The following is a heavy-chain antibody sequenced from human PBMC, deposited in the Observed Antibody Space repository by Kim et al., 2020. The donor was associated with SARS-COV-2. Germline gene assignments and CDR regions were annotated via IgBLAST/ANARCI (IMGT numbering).Heavy chain of an antibody. Sequence: GVSLRLSCAASGFTFSSYAMHWVRQAPGKGLEWVAVISYDGSNKYYADSVKGRFTISRDNSKNTLYLQMNSLRAEDTAVYYCASGGSGWYENTYLPDYWGQGTLVTVSS. CDR1: GFTFSSYA. D-gene: IGHD6-19*01. V-gene: IGHV3-30*04. CDR2: ISYDGSNK. CDR3: ASGGSGWYENTYLPDY. J-gene: IGHJ4*02.